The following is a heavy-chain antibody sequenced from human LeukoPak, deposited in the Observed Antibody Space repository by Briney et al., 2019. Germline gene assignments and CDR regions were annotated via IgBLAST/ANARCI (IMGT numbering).Heavy chain of an antibody. Sequence: ASVKVSCKASGYTFTSYYMHWVRQAPGEGLEWMGIINPSGGSTSYAQKFQGRVTMTRDMSTSTVYMELSSLRSEDTAVYYCARGPPYRFHWGAYYFDYWGQGTLVTVSS. CDR3: ARGPPYRFHWGAYYFDY. J-gene: IGHJ4*02. CDR2: INPSGGST. D-gene: IGHD1-26*01. V-gene: IGHV1-46*01. CDR1: GYTFTSYY.